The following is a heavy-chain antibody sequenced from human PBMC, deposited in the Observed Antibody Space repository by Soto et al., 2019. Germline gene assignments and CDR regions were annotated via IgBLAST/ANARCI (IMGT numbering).Heavy chain of an antibody. D-gene: IGHD2-15*01. V-gene: IGHV1-46*01. CDR2: INPSGGST. Sequence: GASVKVSCKASGYTFTSYYMHWVRQAPGQGLEWMGIINPSGGSTSYAQKFQGRVTMTRDTSTSTVYMELSSLRSEDTAVYYCARAFESSGGSWEASYYYYGMDVWGQGTTVTVSS. CDR1: GYTFTSYY. CDR3: ARAFESSGGSWEASYYYYGMDV. J-gene: IGHJ6*02.